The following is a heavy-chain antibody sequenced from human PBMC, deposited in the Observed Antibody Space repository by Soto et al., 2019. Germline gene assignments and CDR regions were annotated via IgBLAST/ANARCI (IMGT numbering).Heavy chain of an antibody. J-gene: IGHJ4*02. CDR2: IDPSDSYT. Sequence: GWALKISCVGSGDSSTSYWISWVRQMPGTGLEWMGRIDPSDSYTNYIPSFQGHVTISADKSISTAYLQWSSLKDSETAMYYCASPPLYYDILTGSPGWYYFDYWGQGTLVTVSS. D-gene: IGHD3-9*01. CDR1: GDSSTSYW. V-gene: IGHV5-10-1*01. CDR3: ASPPLYYDILTGSPGWYYFDY.